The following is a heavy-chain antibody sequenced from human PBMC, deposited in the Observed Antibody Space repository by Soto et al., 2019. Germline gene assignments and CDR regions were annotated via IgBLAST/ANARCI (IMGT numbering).Heavy chain of an antibody. CDR3: ASGEMAKIWPFGY. CDR1: GFTYSSYW. CDR2: INSDGSST. Sequence: EVKLVESGGGLVQPGGSLRLSCAASGFTYSSYWMHWVRQAPGKGLLWVSRINSDGSSTTYADSVKGRFTISRDNAKNTLYLKLNSLRAEDTAIYYCASGEMAKIWPFGYWGQGTLVTFSS. V-gene: IGHV3-74*01. J-gene: IGHJ4*02. D-gene: IGHD2-21*01.